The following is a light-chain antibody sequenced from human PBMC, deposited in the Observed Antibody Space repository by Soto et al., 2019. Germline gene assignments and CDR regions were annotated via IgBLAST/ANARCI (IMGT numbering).Light chain of an antibody. CDR1: SSDVGGYNY. V-gene: IGLV2-14*01. CDR3: GSYTSSSTPYV. CDR2: EVS. Sequence: QSALTQPASVSGSPGQSITISCTGTSSDVGGYNYVSWYQQHPGKAPKLMIYEVSNRPSGVSNRFSGSKSGDTASLTISGLQAEDEADYYCGSYTSSSTPYVFGTGTNGTVL. J-gene: IGLJ1*01.